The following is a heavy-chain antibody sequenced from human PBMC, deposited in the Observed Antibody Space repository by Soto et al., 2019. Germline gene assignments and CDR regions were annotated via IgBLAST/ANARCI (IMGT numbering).Heavy chain of an antibody. J-gene: IGHJ6*02. CDR2: ISGSGGST. Sequence: EVQLLESGGGLVQPGGSLRLSCAASGFTFSSYAMNWVRQAPGQGLEWVSGISGSGGSTYYADSVKGRFTISRDNSKNALYLQMNSLRAEDTAVYYCAKDRFGEYFYYGMDVWGQGTTVTVSS. CDR3: AKDRFGEYFYYGMDV. D-gene: IGHD3-10*01. CDR1: GFTFSSYA. V-gene: IGHV3-23*01.